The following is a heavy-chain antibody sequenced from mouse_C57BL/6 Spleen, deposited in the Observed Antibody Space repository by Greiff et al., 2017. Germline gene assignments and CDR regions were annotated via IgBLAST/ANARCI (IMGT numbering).Heavy chain of an antibody. CDR2: IAPNSGGT. Sequence: VQLQQPGAELVKPGASVKLSCTASGYTFTSYWMHWVKQRPGRGLEWIGRIAPNSGGTKYNEKFKSKATLTVDKPSSTAYMQLSSLTSEDSAVYYCAEGYDYDLDYWGQGTTLTVSS. CDR3: AEGYDYDLDY. V-gene: IGHV1-72*01. J-gene: IGHJ2*01. D-gene: IGHD2-4*01. CDR1: GYTFTSYW.